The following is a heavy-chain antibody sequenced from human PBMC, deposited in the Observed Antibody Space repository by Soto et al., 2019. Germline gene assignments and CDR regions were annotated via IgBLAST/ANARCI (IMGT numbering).Heavy chain of an antibody. CDR1: GFTFSSYW. Sequence: EVQLVESGGGLVQPGGSLRLSCAASGFTFSSYWMSWVRQAPGNGLELVANIKQDGSEKYYVYSVKGRFTISRDNAKHSLYLPMNSLRAEDTAVYYCARDRGGGSYGGSDAFDIWGQGTICTFSS. J-gene: IGHJ3*02. V-gene: IGHV3-7*04. CDR3: ARDRGGGSYGGSDAFDI. CDR2: IKQDGSEK. D-gene: IGHD1-26*01.